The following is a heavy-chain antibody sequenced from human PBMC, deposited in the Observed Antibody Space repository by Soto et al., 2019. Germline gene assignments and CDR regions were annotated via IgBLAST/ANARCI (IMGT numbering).Heavy chain of an antibody. Sequence: GGSLRLSCSASGFTFSSYAMHWVRQAAGKGLEYVSAISSNGGSTYYADSVKGRFTISGDNSKNTLYLQMSSLRAEDTAVYYCETGTYYYDSSGFDQWGQGTPVTVSS. D-gene: IGHD3-22*01. J-gene: IGHJ4*02. V-gene: IGHV3-64D*06. CDR1: GFTFSSYA. CDR2: ISSNGGST. CDR3: ETGTYYYDSSGFDQ.